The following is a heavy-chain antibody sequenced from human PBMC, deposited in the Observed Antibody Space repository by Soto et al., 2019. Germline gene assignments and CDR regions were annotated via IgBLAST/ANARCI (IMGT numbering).Heavy chain of an antibody. CDR1: GFTFRSYT. Sequence: PGGSLRPSSAAPGFTFRSYTMTPVRPAPGKGLEWVSGISGSGGSTYSADSVKGRFTISRDNSKNTLYLQMNSLRAEDTAVYYCAKDLKYQLLSFDYWGQGTLVTVSS. CDR3: AKDLKYQLLSFDY. J-gene: IGHJ4*02. CDR2: ISGSGGST. V-gene: IGHV3-23*01. D-gene: IGHD2-2*01.